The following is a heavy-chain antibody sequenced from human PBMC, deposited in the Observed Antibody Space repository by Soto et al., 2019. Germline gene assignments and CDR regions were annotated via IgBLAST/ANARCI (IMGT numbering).Heavy chain of an antibody. J-gene: IGHJ4*02. Sequence: ATVEVSCKASGYTFTSYYMHWVRLAHGQRIEWIGIINPCGVITSYAQTFQVRVTMTRDTSTSTVYIELSSLSSEYTAVYYCAKGIVVLPAANVPNLWADFDYWGQGTLVTVSS. CDR2: INPCGVIT. CDR3: AKGIVVLPAANVPNLWADFDY. V-gene: IGHV1-46*03. D-gene: IGHD2-2*01. CDR1: GYTFTSYY.